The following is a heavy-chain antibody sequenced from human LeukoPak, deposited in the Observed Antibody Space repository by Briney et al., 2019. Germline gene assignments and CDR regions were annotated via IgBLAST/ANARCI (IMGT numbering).Heavy chain of an antibody. CDR2: INPNSGGT. D-gene: IGHD3-3*01. CDR1: GYIFTDYY. Sequence: GASVKVSCKASGYIFTDYYMHWVRQAPGQELGWMGRINPNSGGTNYAQKFQGRVTMTRDTSISTAYTELSSLRSEDTALYYCARDPFSDFWSGYYVYWGQGTLVTVSS. V-gene: IGHV1/OR15-1*02. J-gene: IGHJ4*02. CDR3: ARDPFSDFWSGYYVY.